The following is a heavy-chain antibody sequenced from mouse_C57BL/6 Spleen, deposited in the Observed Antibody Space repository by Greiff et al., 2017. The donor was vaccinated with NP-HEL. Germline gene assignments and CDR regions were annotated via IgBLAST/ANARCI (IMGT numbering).Heavy chain of an antibody. J-gene: IGHJ4*01. CDR3: ARSPRYDYDEGAYAMDD. D-gene: IGHD2-4*01. CDR1: GFTFSSYG. Sequence: EVQGVESGGDLVKPGGSLKLSCAASGFTFSSYGMSWVRQTPDKRLEWVATISSGGSYTYYPDSVKGRFTISRDNAKNTLYLQMSSLKSEDTAMYYWARSPRYDYDEGAYAMDDWGQGTSVTVSS. CDR2: ISSGGSYT. V-gene: IGHV5-6*01.